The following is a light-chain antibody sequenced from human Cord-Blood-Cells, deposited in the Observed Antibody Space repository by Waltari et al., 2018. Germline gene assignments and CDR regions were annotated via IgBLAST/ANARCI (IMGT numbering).Light chain of an antibody. V-gene: IGKV3-20*01. J-gene: IGKJ2*01. Sequence: EIVLTQSPGTLSLSPGERATISCRASQSGSSSYLAWYQQKPGQAPRLLIYGASSRATGIPDRFSGSGSGTDFTLTISRLEPEDFAVYYCQQYGSSYTFGQGTKLEIK. CDR2: GAS. CDR3: QQYGSSYT. CDR1: QSGSSSY.